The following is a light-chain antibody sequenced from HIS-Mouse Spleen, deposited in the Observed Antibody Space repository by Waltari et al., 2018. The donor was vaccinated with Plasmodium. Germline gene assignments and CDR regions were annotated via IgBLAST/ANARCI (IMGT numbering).Light chain of an antibody. J-gene: IGLJ3*02. CDR3: CSYAGSSTV. Sequence: QSALTQPASVSGSPGQSITIPCTGTSSDVWSYNLVSWYQQPPGKAPKLMSYMGSKRPSGVSNRFSGSKSGNTASLTISGLQAEDEADYYCCSYAGSSTVFGGGTKLTVL. CDR1: SSDVWSYNL. V-gene: IGLV2-23*01. CDR2: MGS.